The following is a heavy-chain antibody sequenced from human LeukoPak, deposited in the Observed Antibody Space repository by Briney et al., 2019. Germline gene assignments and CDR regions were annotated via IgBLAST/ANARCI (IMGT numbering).Heavy chain of an antibody. D-gene: IGHD6-13*01. CDR3: ARIQQLVGTVDY. CDR1: GYSISSGYY. CDR2: IYHSGST. J-gene: IGHJ4*02. Sequence: PSETLSLTCAVPGYSISSGYYWGWIRQPPGKGLEWIGSIYHSGSTYYNPSLKSRVTISVDTSKNQFSLKLSSVTAADTAVYYCARIQQLVGTVDYWGQGTLVTVSS. V-gene: IGHV4-38-2*01.